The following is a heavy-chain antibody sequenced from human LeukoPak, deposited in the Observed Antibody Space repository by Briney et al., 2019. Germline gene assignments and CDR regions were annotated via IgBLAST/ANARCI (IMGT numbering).Heavy chain of an antibody. D-gene: IGHD3-3*01. CDR2: IYYSGST. Sequence: SETLSLTCTVSGGSISSSSYYWGWIRQPPGKGREWVGSIYYSGSTYYNPSRKSRVTISVDTSKNQFSLKLSSVTAADTAVYYCASRQEDFWSGYRDYWGQGTLVTVSS. CDR1: GGSISSSSYY. V-gene: IGHV4-39*01. J-gene: IGHJ4*02. CDR3: ASRQEDFWSGYRDY.